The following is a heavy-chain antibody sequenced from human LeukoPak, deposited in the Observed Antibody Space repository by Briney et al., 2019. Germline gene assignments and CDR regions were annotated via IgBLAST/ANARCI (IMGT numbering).Heavy chain of an antibody. CDR3: ARAIMRRYDY. CDR2: IKQDGSEK. Sequence: PGGSLRLSCAASGFTFSSYWMSWVRQAPGKGLEWVANIKQDGSEKYYADSVKGRFTISRDNSKNMLFLQMNSLRAEDTAVYYCARAIMRRYDYWGQGTLVTVSS. CDR1: GFTFSSYW. D-gene: IGHD3-16*01. J-gene: IGHJ4*02. V-gene: IGHV3-7*01.